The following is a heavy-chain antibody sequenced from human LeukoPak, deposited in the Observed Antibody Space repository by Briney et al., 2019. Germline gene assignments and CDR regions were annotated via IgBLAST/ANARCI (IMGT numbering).Heavy chain of an antibody. J-gene: IGHJ4*02. CDR2: IRGKAYGGTT. V-gene: IGHV3-49*04. D-gene: IGHD6-19*01. CDR1: GFSFDDYA. Sequence: PGGSLRLSCTASGFSFDDYAMTWVRQAPGGGLEWVGFIRGKAYGGTTEYAASVQGRFTISRDDSKRIAYLQMNSLKSEDTAMYYCSRSITGNGWKYYFDHWGPGTRLTVSS. CDR3: SRSITGNGWKYYFDH.